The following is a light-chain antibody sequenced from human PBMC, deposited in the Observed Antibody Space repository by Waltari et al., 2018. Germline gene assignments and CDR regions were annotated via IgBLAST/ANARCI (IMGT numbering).Light chain of an antibody. J-gene: IGKJ4*01. CDR2: DAS. CDR3: QQRSNWPLT. Sequence: EIVLTQSPATVSLSPGEGATLPCRASQSVSSYLAWYQQKPGQAPRLLIYDASNRATGIPARFSGSGSGTDFTLTISSLEPEDFAVYYCQQRSNWPLTFGGGTKVDIK. V-gene: IGKV3-11*01. CDR1: QSVSSY.